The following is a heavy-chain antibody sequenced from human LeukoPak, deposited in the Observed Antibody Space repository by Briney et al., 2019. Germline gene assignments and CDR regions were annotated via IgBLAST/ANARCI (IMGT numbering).Heavy chain of an antibody. Sequence: SVKVSCKASGGTFSSYAISWVRQAPGQGLEWMGGIIPIFGTANYAQKFQGRVTITADKSTSTAYMELRSLRSDDTAVYYCARDMALPQAFDIWGQGTMVSVSS. CDR2: IIPIFGTA. J-gene: IGHJ3*02. D-gene: IGHD3-10*01. CDR3: ARDMALPQAFDI. CDR1: GGTFSSYA. V-gene: IGHV1-69*06.